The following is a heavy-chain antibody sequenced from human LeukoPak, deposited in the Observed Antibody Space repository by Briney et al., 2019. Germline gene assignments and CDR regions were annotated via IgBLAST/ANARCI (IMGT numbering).Heavy chain of an antibody. Sequence: SETLSLTCTVSGGSISSSSYYWGWIRQPPGKGLEWIGGIYYSGSTYYNPSLKSRVTISVDTSKNQFSLKLSSVTAADTAVYYCARLRRGLAAAGREFDYWGQGTLVTVSS. V-gene: IGHV4-39*07. CDR3: ARLRRGLAAAGREFDY. CDR1: GGSISSSSYY. D-gene: IGHD6-13*01. J-gene: IGHJ4*02. CDR2: IYYSGST.